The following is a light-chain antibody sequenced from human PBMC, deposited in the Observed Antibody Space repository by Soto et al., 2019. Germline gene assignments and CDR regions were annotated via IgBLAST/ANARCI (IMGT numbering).Light chain of an antibody. J-gene: IGKJ4*01. CDR1: QSISTY. CDR2: DAS. V-gene: IGKV3-11*01. Sequence: EIVLTQSPATLPLSPGEGATLSCRASQSISTYLAWYQQKPGQAPRLLIYDASNRATGIPARFSGSGSGTDFTLTISSLEPEDFAVYYCQQRYNWPTFGGGTKVEIK. CDR3: QQRYNWPT.